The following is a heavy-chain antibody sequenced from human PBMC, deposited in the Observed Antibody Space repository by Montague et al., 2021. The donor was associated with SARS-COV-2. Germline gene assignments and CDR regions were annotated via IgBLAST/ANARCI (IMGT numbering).Heavy chain of an antibody. CDR1: GGSISDSNFH. V-gene: IGHV4-39*07. D-gene: IGHD1-1*01. J-gene: IGHJ4*02. CDR2: LYYSGAS. Sequence: SETLSLTCTVSGGSISDSNFHWGWIPQLPGKGLVWFGSLYYSGASXSYPSPESRVTTSMDTSKNQFSLKLTSAIAADTAVYYCARLRGETSGERWGQGALVTVPS. CDR3: ARLRGETSGER.